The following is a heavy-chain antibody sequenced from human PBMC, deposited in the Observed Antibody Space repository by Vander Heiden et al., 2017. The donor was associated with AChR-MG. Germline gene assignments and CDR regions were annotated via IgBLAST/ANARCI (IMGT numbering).Heavy chain of an antibody. CDR1: GYTFTSYA. J-gene: IGHJ4*02. Sequence: QVQLVQSGAEVKKPGASVKVFCKASGYTFTSYAINWVRQATGQGLEWMGWMNPNSGNTGYAQKFQGRVTRTRNTSISTAYMELSSLRSEDTAVYYCARGRSYYDFWSGRIRDRYFDYWGQGTLVTVSS. D-gene: IGHD3-3*01. CDR2: MNPNSGNT. V-gene: IGHV1-8*01. CDR3: ARGRSYYDFWSGRIRDRYFDY.